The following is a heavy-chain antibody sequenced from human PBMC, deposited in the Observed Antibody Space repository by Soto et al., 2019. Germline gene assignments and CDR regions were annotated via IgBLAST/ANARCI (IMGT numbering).Heavy chain of an antibody. CDR1: GGSFSGYY. D-gene: IGHD6-19*01. J-gene: IGHJ6*03. CDR2: INHSGST. CDR3: ARGRSIAVAGTYYYCMDV. V-gene: IGHV4-34*01. Sequence: QVQLQQWGAGLLKPSETLSLTCAVYGGSFSGYYWSWIRQPPGKGLEWIGEINHSGSTNYNPSLKSRVTISVDTSKPQLSLKPRSVTAADTAVYYCARGRSIAVAGTYYYCMDVWGKGTAVTLSS.